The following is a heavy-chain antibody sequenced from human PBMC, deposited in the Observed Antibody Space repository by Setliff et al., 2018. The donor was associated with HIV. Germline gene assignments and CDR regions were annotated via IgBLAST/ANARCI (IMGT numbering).Heavy chain of an antibody. CDR2: ISGSGDST. Sequence: GGSLRLSCAASGFTFSSYAMSWVRQAPGKGLEWVSAISGSGDSTYYADSVKGRFTISRDNSKSILYLQMNSLRVEDTATYYCAKDAKGGIDYWGQGTLVTVSS. CDR1: GFTFSSYA. CDR3: AKDAKGGIDY. D-gene: IGHD3-16*01. J-gene: IGHJ4*02. V-gene: IGHV3-23*01.